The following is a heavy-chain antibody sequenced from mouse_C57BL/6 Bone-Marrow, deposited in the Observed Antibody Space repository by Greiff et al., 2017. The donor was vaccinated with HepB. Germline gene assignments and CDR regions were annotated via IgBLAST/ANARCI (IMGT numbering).Heavy chain of an antibody. CDR2: IHPNSGST. Sequence: QVQLQQPGAELVKPGASVKLSCKASGYTFTSYWMHWVKQRPGQGLEWIGVIHPNSGSTNYNEKFKSKATLTVDKSSSTAYMQLSSLTSEDSAVYYCARSDTTVVAAYFDYWGQGTTLTVSS. V-gene: IGHV1-64*01. D-gene: IGHD1-1*01. CDR3: ARSDTTVVAAYFDY. J-gene: IGHJ2*01. CDR1: GYTFTSYW.